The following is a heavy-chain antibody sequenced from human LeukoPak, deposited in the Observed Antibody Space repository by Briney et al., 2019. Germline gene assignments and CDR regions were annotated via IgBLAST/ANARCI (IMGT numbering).Heavy chain of an antibody. J-gene: IGHJ4*02. CDR3: AKVSGERYFDY. CDR1: GFSFSNYV. D-gene: IGHD7-27*01. CDR2: ISGSGGST. Sequence: GESLRLSCAASGFSFSNYVMSWVRQAPGKGLEWVSAISGSGGSTYYADSVKGRFTISRDNSKNTLYLQMNSLRAEDTAVYYCAKVSGERYFDYWGQGTLVTVSS. V-gene: IGHV3-23*01.